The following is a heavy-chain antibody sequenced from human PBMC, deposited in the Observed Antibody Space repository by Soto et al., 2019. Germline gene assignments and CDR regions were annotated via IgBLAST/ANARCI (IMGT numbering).Heavy chain of an antibody. CDR1: GYTFTSYY. D-gene: IGHD2-21*02. J-gene: IGHJ4*02. Sequence: ASVKVSCKASGYTFTSYYMHWVRQAPGQGLEWMGIINPSGGSTSYAQKFQGRVTMTRDTSTSTVYMELSSLRSEDTAVYYCARVGSYCGGDCYRGAFDYWGQGTLVPVSS. CDR2: INPSGGST. CDR3: ARVGSYCGGDCYRGAFDY. V-gene: IGHV1-46*03.